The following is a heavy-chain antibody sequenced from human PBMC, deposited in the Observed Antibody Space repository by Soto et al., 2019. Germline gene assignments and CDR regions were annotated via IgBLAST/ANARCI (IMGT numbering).Heavy chain of an antibody. Sequence: SETLSLTCTVSGRSISSYYWSWIRQPPGKGLEWIGYIYYSGSTNYNPSLKSRVTISVDTSKNQFSLKLSSVTAADTAVYYCARAVARLPPYYYYYGMDVWGQGTTVTVSS. CDR3: ARAVARLPPYYYYYGMDV. D-gene: IGHD5-18*01. CDR1: GRSISSYY. J-gene: IGHJ6*02. CDR2: IYYSGST. V-gene: IGHV4-59*01.